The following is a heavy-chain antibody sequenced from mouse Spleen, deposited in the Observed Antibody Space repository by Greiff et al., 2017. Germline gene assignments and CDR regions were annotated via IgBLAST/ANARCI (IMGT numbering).Heavy chain of an antibody. Sequence: VQLQESGAELVRPGASVKLSCKASGYTFTDYYINWVKQRPGQGLEWIARIYPGSGNTYYNEKFKGKATLTAEKSSSTAYMQLSSLTSEDSAVYFCAREEDDGYYVGAMDYWGQGTSVTVSS. CDR1: GYTFTDYY. D-gene: IGHD2-3*01. CDR2: IYPGSGNT. V-gene: IGHV1-76*01. CDR3: AREEDDGYYVGAMDY. J-gene: IGHJ4*01.